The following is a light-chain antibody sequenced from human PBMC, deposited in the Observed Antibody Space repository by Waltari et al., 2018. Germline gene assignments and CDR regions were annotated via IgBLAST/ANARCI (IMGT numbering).Light chain of an antibody. CDR2: KDN. CDR3: QSTDSSGTSV. V-gene: IGLV3-25*03. CDR1: SLPKQY. Sequence: SYELTQPPSVSVSPGQTAKITCPGVSLPKQYAYWYQQKPGQAPLLVIYKDNGRPSGIPQRFSGSSSGTTVTLTISGVQAEDEADYYCQSTDSSGTSVFGGGTKLTVL. J-gene: IGLJ2*01.